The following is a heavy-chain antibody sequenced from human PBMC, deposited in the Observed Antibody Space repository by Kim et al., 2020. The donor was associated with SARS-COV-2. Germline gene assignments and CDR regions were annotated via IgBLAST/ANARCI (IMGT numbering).Heavy chain of an antibody. Sequence: YAQKFKGRLTVTRDSSTTTVYMDLSGLRSDDTAVYYCARGGAILAAGLAYWGQGALVTVSS. V-gene: IGHV1-46*01. D-gene: IGHD6-13*01. J-gene: IGHJ4*02. CDR3: ARGGAILAAGLAY.